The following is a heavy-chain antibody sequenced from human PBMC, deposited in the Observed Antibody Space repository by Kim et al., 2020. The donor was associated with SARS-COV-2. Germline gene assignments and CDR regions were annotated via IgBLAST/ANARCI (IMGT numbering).Heavy chain of an antibody. D-gene: IGHD2-21*01. J-gene: IGHJ4*02. CDR1: GFTFSSYS. CDR2: IGGDGSVA. CDR3: AKQVQFEVESFDY. V-gene: IGHV3-23*01. Sequence: GGSLRLSCTVSGFTFSSYSMTWVRQAPGKGLEWVSVIGGDGSVAHYADSVRGRFTISRDNSKNTVYLQMNSLRAEDTAVFYCAKQVQFEVESFDYWGQGTLVTVSS.